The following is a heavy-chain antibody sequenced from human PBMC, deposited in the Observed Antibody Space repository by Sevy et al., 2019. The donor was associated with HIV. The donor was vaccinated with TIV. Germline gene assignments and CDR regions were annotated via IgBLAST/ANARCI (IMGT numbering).Heavy chain of an antibody. D-gene: IGHD2-15*01. CDR3: ARVNCSGGSCYYYYGTDV. Sequence: GGSLRLSCAASGFTVCSNYMSWVRQAPGKGLEWVSVIYSGGSPYYADSVKGRFTISRDNSKNTLYLQMNSLRAEDTAVYYCARVNCSGGSCYYYYGTDVWGQGTTVTVSS. V-gene: IGHV3-53*01. J-gene: IGHJ6*02. CDR2: IYSGGSP. CDR1: GFTVCSNY.